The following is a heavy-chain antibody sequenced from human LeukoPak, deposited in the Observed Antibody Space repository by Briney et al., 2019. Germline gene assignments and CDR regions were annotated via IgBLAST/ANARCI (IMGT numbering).Heavy chain of an antibody. CDR2: IYYSGST. CDR3: AREGYSSGWDFDY. J-gene: IGHJ4*02. V-gene: IGHV4-59*01. CDR1: RGSISSYS. D-gene: IGHD6-19*01. Sequence: PGTLSPTRTVSRGSISSYSWCWIRQPPGKGLGGGGDIYYSGSTNYNSSLRSRVTISVDTSKNQFSLKLRSVTAADTAVYYCAREGYSSGWDFDYWGQGTLVTVSS.